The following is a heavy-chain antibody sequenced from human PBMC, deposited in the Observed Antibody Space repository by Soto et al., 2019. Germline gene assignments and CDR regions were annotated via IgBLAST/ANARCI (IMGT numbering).Heavy chain of an antibody. Sequence: LRLSCAASGFSFSIYEMDWVRQAPGMGLEGISYITSSGKTTYYADSVKGRFTISRDNAMNSLFLQMNSLRAEDTAVYYCARDGGTDYYGMDVWGPGTTVTVSS. D-gene: IGHD3-16*01. CDR2: ITSSGKTT. V-gene: IGHV3-48*03. CDR3: ARDGGTDYYGMDV. CDR1: GFSFSIYE. J-gene: IGHJ6*02.